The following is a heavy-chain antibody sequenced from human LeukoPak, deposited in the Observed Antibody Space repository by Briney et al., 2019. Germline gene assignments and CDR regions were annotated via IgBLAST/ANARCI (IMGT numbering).Heavy chain of an antibody. Sequence: PGGSLRLSCAASGVTFSDYYMSWIRQAPGQGLERVSYISSSGSTIYYADSVKRRFTISRDNAKNSLYLQMNSLRAEDTAVDYCARDLSDYVWGSYREDDGMDVWGQGTTVTVSS. CDR2: ISSSGSTI. J-gene: IGHJ6*02. D-gene: IGHD3-16*02. V-gene: IGHV3-11*01. CDR3: ARDLSDYVWGSYREDDGMDV. CDR1: GVTFSDYY.